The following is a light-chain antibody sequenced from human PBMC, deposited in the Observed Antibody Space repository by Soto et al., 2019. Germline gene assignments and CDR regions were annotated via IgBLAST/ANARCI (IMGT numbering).Light chain of an antibody. CDR2: SAS. J-gene: IGKJ1*01. Sequence: ETVMTQSPATLSVSPGERATPSCSASQSIDTNLAWYQHKPGQTPRLLIYSASTRSTGVPSRFSGSGSGTEFTLTISSPQSEDFAIYYCQQYNNWPPGSFGQGTKVDVK. CDR3: QQYNNWPPGS. CDR1: QSIDTN. V-gene: IGKV3-15*01.